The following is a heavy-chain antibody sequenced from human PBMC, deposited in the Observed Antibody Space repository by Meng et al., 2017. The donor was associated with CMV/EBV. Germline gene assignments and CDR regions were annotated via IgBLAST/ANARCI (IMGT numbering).Heavy chain of an antibody. CDR1: GASIRKSSYH. CDR2: IYYTGFT. CDR3: ARNARGYIDWPTPDY. V-gene: IGHV4-39*07. J-gene: IGHJ4*02. D-gene: IGHD3-9*01. Sequence: GSLRLSCTVSGASIRKSSYHWGWIRQPPGKGLGWIGSIYYTGFTYYNPSLRSRVTISVDTSKNQFSLKLTSVTAADTAVYYCARNARGYIDWPTPDYWGQGTLVTVSS.